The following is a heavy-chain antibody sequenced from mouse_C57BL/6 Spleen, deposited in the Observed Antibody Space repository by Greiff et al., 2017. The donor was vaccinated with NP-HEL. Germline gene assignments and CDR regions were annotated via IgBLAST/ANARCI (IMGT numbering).Heavy chain of an antibody. CDR3: ARRVGSYGYFDV. CDR2: ISSGSSTI. J-gene: IGHJ1*03. D-gene: IGHD2-14*01. CDR1: GFTFSDYG. V-gene: IGHV5-17*01. Sequence: EVMLVESGGGLVKPGGSLKLSCAASGFTFSDYGMHWVRQAPEKGLEWVAYISSGSSTIYYADTVKGRFTISRDNAKNTLVLQMTSLRSEDTAMYYCARRVGSYGYFDVWGTGTTVTVSS.